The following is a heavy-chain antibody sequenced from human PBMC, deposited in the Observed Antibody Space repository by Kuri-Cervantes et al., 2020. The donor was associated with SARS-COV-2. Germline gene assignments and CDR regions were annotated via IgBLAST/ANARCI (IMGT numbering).Heavy chain of an antibody. D-gene: IGHD6-13*01. Sequence: SETLSLTCTVSGGSISSYYWSWIRQPPGKGLEWIGSIYHSGSTYYNPSLKSRVTISVDTSKNQFSLKLSAVTAADTAVYYCARDRGSSSPLDYWGQGTLVTVSS. CDR2: IYHSGST. J-gene: IGHJ4*02. V-gene: IGHV4-59*12. CDR3: ARDRGSSSPLDY. CDR1: GGSISSYY.